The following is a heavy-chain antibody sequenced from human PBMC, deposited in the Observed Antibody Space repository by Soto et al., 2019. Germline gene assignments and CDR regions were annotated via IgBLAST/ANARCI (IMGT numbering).Heavy chain of an antibody. J-gene: IGHJ6*02. CDR3: ARDGVRSSSSSWYETGYYYYGMDV. D-gene: IGHD6-13*01. CDR1: GGTGSSYA. Sequence: SVKVSCKASGGTGSSYASSGVRQAPGQGLEWMGGIIPIFGTANYAQKFQGRVTITADESTSTAYMELSSLRSEDTAVYYCARDGVRSSSSSWYETGYYYYGMDVWGQGTTVTVSS. V-gene: IGHV1-69*13. CDR2: IIPIFGTA.